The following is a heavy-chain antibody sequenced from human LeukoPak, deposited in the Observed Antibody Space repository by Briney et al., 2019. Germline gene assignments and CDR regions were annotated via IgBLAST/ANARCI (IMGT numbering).Heavy chain of an antibody. J-gene: IGHJ3*02. CDR1: GVSISSSNW. CDR3: ASTLRTGGDILTGYYTPSAAFDI. CDR2: IYHSGST. Sequence: PSETLSLTCAVSGVSISSSNWWSWVRQPPGKGLEWIGEIYHSGSTNYNPSLKSRVTISVDKSKNQFSLKLSSVTAADTAVYYCASTLRTGGDILTGYYTPSAAFDIWGQGTMVTVSS. V-gene: IGHV4-4*02. D-gene: IGHD3-9*01.